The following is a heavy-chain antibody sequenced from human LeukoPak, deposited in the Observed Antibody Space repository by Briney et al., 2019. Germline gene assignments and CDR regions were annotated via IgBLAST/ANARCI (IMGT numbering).Heavy chain of an antibody. D-gene: IGHD3-10*01. CDR3: ARTILWFGETY. V-gene: IGHV4-31*03. J-gene: IGHJ4*02. CDR2: IYYSGST. Sequence: SETLSLTCTVSGGSISSGGYYWSWIRQHPGKGLEWIGYIYYSGSTYYDPSLKSRVTISVDTSKNQFSLKLSSVTAADTAVYYCARTILWFGETYWGQGTLVTVSS. CDR1: GGSISSGGYY.